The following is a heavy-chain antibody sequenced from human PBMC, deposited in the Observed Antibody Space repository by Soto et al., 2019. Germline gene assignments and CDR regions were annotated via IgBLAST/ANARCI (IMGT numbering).Heavy chain of an antibody. CDR2: INTYNGNT. J-gene: IGHJ5*02. D-gene: IGHD3-10*01. V-gene: IGHV1-18*01. CDR3: ARGFRRDGS. Sequence: GASVKVSCKASGYTFNSYGISWVRQAPGQGLEWMGWINTYNGNTHYAQKFQGRVTVTTDTSTNTAYMELRSLRSDDTAVYYCARGFRRDGSWGQGTQVTVSS. CDR1: GYTFNSYG.